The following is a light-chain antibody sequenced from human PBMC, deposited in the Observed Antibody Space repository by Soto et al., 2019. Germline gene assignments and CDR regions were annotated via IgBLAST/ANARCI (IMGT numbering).Light chain of an antibody. CDR1: SSDVGGYNY. J-gene: IGLJ1*01. V-gene: IGLV2-14*01. CDR2: EVS. Sequence: QSVLTQPASVSGSPGQSITISCTGTSSDVGGYNYVSWYQQHPGKAPKLMIYEVSNRPSGVSNRFSGSKSGNTASLTISGLQAEDEAAYYCSSYTSSSTLPYVFGTGTKVTVL. CDR3: SSYTSSSTLPYV.